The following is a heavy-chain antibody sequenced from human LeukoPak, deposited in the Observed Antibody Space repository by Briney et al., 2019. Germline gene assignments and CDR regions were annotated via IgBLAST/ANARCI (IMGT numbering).Heavy chain of an antibody. CDR2: IYNDGSHT. D-gene: IGHD3-10*01. CDR3: AKNFQYASGIFPIDY. CDR1: GFIFSTYG. J-gene: IGHJ4*02. Sequence: GGSLRLSCAASGFIFSTYGMHWVRQAPGKGLEWVAFIYNDGSHTFNADSVKGRFTISRDNSKNTLFLQMNSLTADDTAIYYCAKNFQYASGIFPIDYWGQGTLFTASS. V-gene: IGHV3-30*02.